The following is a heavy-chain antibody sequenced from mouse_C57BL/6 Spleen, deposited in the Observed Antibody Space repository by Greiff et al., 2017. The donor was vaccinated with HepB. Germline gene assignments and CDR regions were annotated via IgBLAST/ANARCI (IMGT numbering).Heavy chain of an antibody. D-gene: IGHD1-1*01. CDR3: ARDYGSSYNDY. Sequence: QVQLQQPGAELVKPGASVKLSCKASGYTFTSYWMHWVKQRPGQGLEWIGMIHPNSGSTNYNEKFKSKATLTVDKSSSTAYMQLSSLTSEDSAVYYCARDYGSSYNDYWGQGTTLTVSS. CDR1: GYTFTSYW. V-gene: IGHV1-64*01. CDR2: IHPNSGST. J-gene: IGHJ2*01.